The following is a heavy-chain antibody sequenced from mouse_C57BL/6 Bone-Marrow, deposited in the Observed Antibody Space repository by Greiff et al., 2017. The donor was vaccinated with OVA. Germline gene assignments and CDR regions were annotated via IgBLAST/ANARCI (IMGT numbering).Heavy chain of an antibody. CDR3: ARHDDGYYFYAMDY. CDR1: EYEFPSHD. J-gene: IGHJ4*01. V-gene: IGHV5-2*01. CDR2: INSDGGST. Sequence: EVQVVESGGGLVQPGESLKLSCESNEYEFPSHDMSWVRKTPEKRLELVAAINSDGGSTYYPDTMERRFIISRDNTKKTLYLQMSSLRSEDTALDYCARHDDGYYFYAMDYWGQGTSVTVSS. D-gene: IGHD2-3*01.